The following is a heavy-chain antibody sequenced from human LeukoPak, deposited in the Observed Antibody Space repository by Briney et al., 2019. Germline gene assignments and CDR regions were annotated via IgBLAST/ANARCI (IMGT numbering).Heavy chain of an antibody. J-gene: IGHJ4*02. Sequence: SGTLSLTCAVSGGSISSSNWWSWVRQPPGKGLEWIGEIYHSGSTDYNPSLKSRVIISVDKSKNQFSLKLSSVTAADTAVYYCARLPGAPGTSYFDYWGQGTLVTVSS. CDR1: GGSISSSNW. CDR2: IYHSGST. D-gene: IGHD6-13*01. V-gene: IGHV4-4*02. CDR3: ARLPGAPGTSYFDY.